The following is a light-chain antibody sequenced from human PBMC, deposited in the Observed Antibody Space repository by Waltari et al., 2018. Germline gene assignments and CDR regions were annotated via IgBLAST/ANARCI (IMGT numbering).Light chain of an antibody. CDR2: WVS. V-gene: IGLV2-23*02. CDR3: LSYSGRSDYV. CDR1: STNVGGYNI. J-gene: IGLJ1*01. Sequence: QSALTQPASVSGSPGQAITISCTGTSTNVGGYNIVSWYRQYPGKAPELMIFWVSERPSGISNRLAGSKSGNTATLTISVLQAEDEADYYCLSYSGRSDYVFGTGTRV.